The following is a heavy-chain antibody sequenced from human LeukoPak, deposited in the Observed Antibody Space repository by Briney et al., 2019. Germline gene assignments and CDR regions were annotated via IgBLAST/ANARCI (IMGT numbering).Heavy chain of an antibody. D-gene: IGHD2-21*02. CDR1: GGSFSGYY. Sequence: PSETLSLTCAVYGGSFSGYYWSWIRQPPGKGLEWIGEINHSGSTNYNPSLKSRVTISVDTSKNQFSLKLSSVTAADTAVYYCASEPMLAYCGGDCYSRYYYYMDVWGKGTTVTISS. CDR2: INHSGST. J-gene: IGHJ6*03. V-gene: IGHV4-34*01. CDR3: ASEPMLAYCGGDCYSRYYYYMDV.